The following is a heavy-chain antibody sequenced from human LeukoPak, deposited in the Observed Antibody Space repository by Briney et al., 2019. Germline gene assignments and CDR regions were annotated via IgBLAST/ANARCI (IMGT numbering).Heavy chain of an antibody. V-gene: IGHV3-7*05. D-gene: IGHD1-20*01. CDR1: GFTFTSYS. Sequence: GGSLRLSCAASGFTFTSYSMNWARQAPGKGLEWVANIKEDGSEKYYVDSVKGRFTISRDNAKNSLYLQMDSLRADDTAVYYCARGGYTYTWPPSYYYGMDVWGQGTTVTASS. J-gene: IGHJ6*02. CDR3: ARGGYTYTWPPSYYYGMDV. CDR2: IKEDGSEK.